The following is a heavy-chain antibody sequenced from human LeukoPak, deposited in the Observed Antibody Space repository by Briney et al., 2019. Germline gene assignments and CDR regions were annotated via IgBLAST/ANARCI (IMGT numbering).Heavy chain of an antibody. Sequence: GGSLRLSCAASGFTFSHYGMHWVRQAPGKGLQWAAIIWYDGSNKHYAESVMGRFTISRDNSKNTVYLQMNSLRAEDTAMYYCARAYSGSYDRLDYWGQGTLVTVSS. D-gene: IGHD1-26*01. CDR2: IWYDGSNK. J-gene: IGHJ4*02. V-gene: IGHV3-33*01. CDR3: ARAYSGSYDRLDY. CDR1: GFTFSHYG.